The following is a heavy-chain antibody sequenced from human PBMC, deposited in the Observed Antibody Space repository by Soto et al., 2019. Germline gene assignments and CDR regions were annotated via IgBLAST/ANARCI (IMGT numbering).Heavy chain of an antibody. V-gene: IGHV1-3*01. CDR2: INAGNGRE. CDR1: GYTFTSYT. Sequence: QVQLEQSGAEVKKPGASVKVSCKTSGYTFTSYTLHWVRQAPGQGLEWMGWINAGNGREKYSQRFQDRVSLPAHRSAATASMELRSLRSDDTAMYYCARGGGWVGEASFDSWGQGTLVTVSS. D-gene: IGHD3-10*01. J-gene: IGHJ4*02. CDR3: ARGGGWVGEASFDS.